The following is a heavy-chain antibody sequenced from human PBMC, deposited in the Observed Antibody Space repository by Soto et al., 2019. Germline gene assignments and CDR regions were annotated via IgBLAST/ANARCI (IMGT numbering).Heavy chain of an antibody. CDR1: GGSISSGDYY. CDR3: ASSASRTGGWRSRYYFDY. V-gene: IGHV4-30-4*01. CDR2: IYYSGST. Sequence: PSETLSLTCPVSGGSISSGDYYWSWIRQPPGKGLEWIGYIYYSGSTYYNPSLKSRVTISVDTSKNQFSLKLSSVTAADTAVYYCASSASRTGGWRSRYYFDYWGQGTLVTVSS. D-gene: IGHD6-19*01. J-gene: IGHJ4*02.